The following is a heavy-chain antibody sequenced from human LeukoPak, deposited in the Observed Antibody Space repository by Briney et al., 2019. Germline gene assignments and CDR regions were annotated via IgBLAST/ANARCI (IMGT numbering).Heavy chain of an antibody. D-gene: IGHD3-3*01. V-gene: IGHV3-7*01. Sequence: GGSLRLSCAASRFTFRDYWMSWVRQAPGKGLEWVANIHKDGSEKYYVDSVKGRFTISRDNAKNSLYLQMNSLRAEDTAVYYCARNDFWSGYDGFDIWGQGTMVTVSS. CDR2: IHKDGSEK. CDR1: RFTFRDYW. J-gene: IGHJ3*02. CDR3: ARNDFWSGYDGFDI.